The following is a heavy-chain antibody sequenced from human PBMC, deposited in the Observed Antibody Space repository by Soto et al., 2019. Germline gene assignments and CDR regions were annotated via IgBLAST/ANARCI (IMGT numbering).Heavy chain of an antibody. CDR2: TYYRSKWYN. V-gene: IGHV6-1*01. CDR3: ARDRAVAGIKDYYYYYGMDV. J-gene: IGHJ6*02. D-gene: IGHD6-19*01. CDR1: GDSVSSNSAA. Sequence: PSQTLSLTCAISGDSVSSNSAAWNWIRPSPSRGLEWLGRTYYRSKWYNDYAVSVKSRITINPDTSKNQSSLQLNSVTPEDTAVYYCARDRAVAGIKDYYYYYGMDVWGQGTTVTVSS.